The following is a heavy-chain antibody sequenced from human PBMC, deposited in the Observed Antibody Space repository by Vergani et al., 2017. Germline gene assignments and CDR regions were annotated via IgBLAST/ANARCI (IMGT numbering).Heavy chain of an antibody. V-gene: IGHV3-30-3*01. D-gene: IGHD3-10*01. CDR2: ISYDGSNK. CDR1: GFTFSSYA. J-gene: IGHJ3*02. CDR3: ARDFHMVGGVIMPHGAFDI. Sequence: QVQLVESGGGVVQPGRSLRLSCAASGFTFSSYAMHWVRQAPGKGLEWVAVISYDGSNKYYADSVKGRFTISRDNSKNTLYLQMNRLRAEDTAVYYCARDFHMVGGVIMPHGAFDIWGQGTMVTVSS.